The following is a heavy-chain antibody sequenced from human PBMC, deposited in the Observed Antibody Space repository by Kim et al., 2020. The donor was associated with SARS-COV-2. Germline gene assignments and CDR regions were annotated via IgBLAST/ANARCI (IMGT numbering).Heavy chain of an antibody. Sequence: GGSLRLSCAASGFTFSSYAMHWVRQAPGKGLEWVADITYDGSNKYYADSVKGRFTISRDNSKNTLYLQMNSLRAEDTAVYYCARVGRGSGWFSYYYYGMDVWGQGTTVTVSS. D-gene: IGHD6-19*01. CDR2: ITYDGSNK. V-gene: IGHV3-30*04. J-gene: IGHJ6*02. CDR1: GFTFSSYA. CDR3: ARVGRGSGWFSYYYYGMDV.